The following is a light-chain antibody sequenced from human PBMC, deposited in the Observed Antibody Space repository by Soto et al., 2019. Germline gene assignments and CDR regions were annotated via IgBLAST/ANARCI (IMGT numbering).Light chain of an antibody. CDR1: SGSIDSNY. CDR2: NDD. V-gene: IGLV6-57*04. J-gene: IGLJ3*02. CDR3: QSFDSTSRV. Sequence: NFMLTQPHSVSESPGKTVIMSCTRSSGSIDSNYVQWFQKRPGSAPTTVIFNDDQRPSGVPARFSGSVDSSSNSASLTISGLRTEDEAEYYCQSFDSTSRVFGGGTKLTVL.